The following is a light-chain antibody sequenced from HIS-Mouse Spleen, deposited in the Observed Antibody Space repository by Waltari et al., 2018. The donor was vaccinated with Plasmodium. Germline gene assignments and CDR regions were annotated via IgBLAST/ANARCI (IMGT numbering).Light chain of an antibody. Sequence: DIQMTPSPSSLSASVRSRVTITCRASQSISSYLNWYQQKPGKAPKLLIYAASSLQSGVPSRFSGSGSGTDFTLTISSLQPEDFATYYCQQNYNTWTFGQGTKVEIK. CDR2: AAS. CDR1: QSISSY. CDR3: QQNYNTWT. V-gene: IGKV1-39*01. J-gene: IGKJ1*01.